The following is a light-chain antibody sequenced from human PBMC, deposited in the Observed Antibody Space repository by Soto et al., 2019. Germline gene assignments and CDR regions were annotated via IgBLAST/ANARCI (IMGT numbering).Light chain of an antibody. Sequence: QPVLTQPPSASGTPGQRVSISCSGSSSSIGTNYVFWYQQLPGMAPKLLIYRNNQRPSGVPDRFSGSKSGTSASLAISGLQSEDEADYFCASWDDSLSGYFFGSGTKLTVL. CDR3: ASWDDSLSGYF. CDR1: SSSIGTNY. V-gene: IGLV1-47*01. J-gene: IGLJ1*01. CDR2: RNN.